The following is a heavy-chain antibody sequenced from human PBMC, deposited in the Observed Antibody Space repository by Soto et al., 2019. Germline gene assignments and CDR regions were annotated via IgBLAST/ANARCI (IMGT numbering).Heavy chain of an antibody. Sequence: EVQLVESGGGLVQPGGSLRLSCAASGFTFSSYSMNWVRQAPGKGLEWVSYISSSSSTIYYADSVKGRFTISRDNAKNSLYLQMNSLRAEDTAVYYCARDYPAERATMTTRKGENYYYYMDVWGKGTTVTVSS. CDR3: ARDYPAERATMTTRKGENYYYYMDV. V-gene: IGHV3-48*01. J-gene: IGHJ6*03. CDR1: GFTFSSYS. D-gene: IGHD4-17*01. CDR2: ISSSSSTI.